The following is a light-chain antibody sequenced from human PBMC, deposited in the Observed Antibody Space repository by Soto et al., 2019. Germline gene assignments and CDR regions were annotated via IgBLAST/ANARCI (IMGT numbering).Light chain of an antibody. Sequence: QSALTQPASVSGSPGQSITISCTGSSSDIGGYNYVSWYQQYPGKAPKLMIYDVTNRPSGVSNRFSGSKSGNTASLTISGLQTEDEADYYCSSYTSGNTHVAFGGGTKLTVL. CDR1: SSDIGGYNY. CDR3: SSYTSGNTHVA. V-gene: IGLV2-14*03. CDR2: DVT. J-gene: IGLJ2*01.